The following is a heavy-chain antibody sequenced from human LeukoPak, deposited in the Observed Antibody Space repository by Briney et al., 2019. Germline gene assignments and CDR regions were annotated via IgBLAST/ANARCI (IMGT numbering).Heavy chain of an antibody. J-gene: IGHJ4*02. D-gene: IGHD5-24*01. CDR3: ARAERDGYTKFDY. Sequence: PSETLSLTCTVSGDSISSYYWSWIRQPPGKGLEWIGYIYYSGSTNYNPSLKSRVTISVDTSKNQFSLKLSSVTAADTAVYYCARAERDGYTKFDYWGQGTLVTVSS. V-gene: IGHV4-59*01. CDR1: GDSISSYY. CDR2: IYYSGST.